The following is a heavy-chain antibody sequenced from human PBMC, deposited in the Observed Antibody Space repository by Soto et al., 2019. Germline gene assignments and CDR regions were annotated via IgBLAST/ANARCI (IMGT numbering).Heavy chain of an antibody. CDR3: ARDGDYVRGAFDI. V-gene: IGHV1-69*08. D-gene: IGHD3-10*02. CDR2: IIPILGIA. CDR1: GGTFSSYT. Sequence: QVQLVQSGAEVKKPGSSVKVSCKASGGTFSSYTISWVRQAPGQGLEWMGRIIPILGIANYAQKFQGRVTITADKSTSTAYMELSSLRSEDTDVYYCARDGDYVRGAFDIWGQGTMVTVSS. J-gene: IGHJ3*02.